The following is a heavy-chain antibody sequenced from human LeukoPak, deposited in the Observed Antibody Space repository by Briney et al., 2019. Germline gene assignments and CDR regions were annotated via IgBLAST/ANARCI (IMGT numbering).Heavy chain of an antibody. CDR1: GYTFTGRY. CDR3: ARGYSGMDV. J-gene: IGHJ6*02. V-gene: IGHV1-2*02. CDR2: INPETGDT. Sequence: ASVKVSCKASGYTFTGRYLYWARQTPGQGLQWMGWINPETGDTKYAQNFQGRVTMTRDTTITPVSMELKALTSDDTAVYYCARGYSGMDVWGQGTTVTVSS.